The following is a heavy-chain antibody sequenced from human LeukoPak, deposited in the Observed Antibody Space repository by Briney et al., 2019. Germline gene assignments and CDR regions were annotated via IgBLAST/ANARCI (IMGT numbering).Heavy chain of an antibody. V-gene: IGHV1-2*06. D-gene: IGHD4-23*01. CDR1: GYSLTGYC. CDR3: ARDNSQGDMFDY. CDR2: INPNSGGT. J-gene: IGHJ4*02. Sequence: GASVKVSCKASGYSLTGYCMHWVRQAPGQGLEWKGRINPNSGGTNYAQKFQGRVTMTRDTSISTAYMELSRLRSDDSAVYYCARDNSQGDMFDYWGQGTLVTVSS.